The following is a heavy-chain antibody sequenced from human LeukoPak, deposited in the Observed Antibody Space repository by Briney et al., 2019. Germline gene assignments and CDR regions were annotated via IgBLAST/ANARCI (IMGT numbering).Heavy chain of an antibody. CDR3: AREGPGLNGRNWNDVGYYYGMDV. V-gene: IGHV4-4*02. Sequence: SETLSLTCAVSGGSISSSNWWSWVRQPPGKGLEWIGEIYHSGSTNYNPSLKSRVTISVDKSKNQFSLKLSSVTAADTAVYYCAREGPGLNGRNWNDVGYYYGMDVGGQGTTVTVSS. CDR1: GGSISSSNW. CDR2: IYHSGST. D-gene: IGHD1-1*01. J-gene: IGHJ6*02.